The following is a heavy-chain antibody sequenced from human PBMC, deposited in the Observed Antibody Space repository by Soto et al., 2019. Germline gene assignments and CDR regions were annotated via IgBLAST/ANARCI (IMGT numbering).Heavy chain of an antibody. Sequence: VGSLRLSCAASGFTFSNAWMSWVRQAPGKGLEWVGRIKSKTDGGTTDYAAPVKGRFTISRDDSKNTLYLQMNSLKTEDTAVCYCTTDHVRSRLEYCSGGSCYLSDPWGQGTLVTVSS. CDR3: TTDHVRSRLEYCSGGSCYLSDP. CDR1: GFTFSNAW. J-gene: IGHJ5*02. D-gene: IGHD2-15*01. CDR2: IKSKTDGGTT. V-gene: IGHV3-15*01.